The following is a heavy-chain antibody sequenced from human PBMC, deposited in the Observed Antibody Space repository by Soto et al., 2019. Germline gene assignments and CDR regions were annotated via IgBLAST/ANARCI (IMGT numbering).Heavy chain of an antibody. Sequence: QVQLVESGGGVVQPGRSLRLSCAASGFTFSYYGMHWVRQAPGKGLEGVAVISSDGTNKYYGDSVKGRFTISRDNSMNALYLQMNGLRAEDTAVYYCARAFGVTQYYFDYWGQGTLVTVSS. J-gene: IGHJ4*02. CDR3: ARAFGVTQYYFDY. D-gene: IGHD3-3*01. CDR1: GFTFSYYG. V-gene: IGHV3-30*03. CDR2: ISSDGTNK.